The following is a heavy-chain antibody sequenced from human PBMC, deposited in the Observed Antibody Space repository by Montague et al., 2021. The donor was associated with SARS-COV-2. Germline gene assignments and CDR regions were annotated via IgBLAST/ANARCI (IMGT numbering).Heavy chain of an antibody. Sequence: PALVKPTQTLTLTCTFSGFSLSTSGMCVSWIRQPPGKALEWLALIDWDDDKYYSTSLKTRLTISKDTSKNQVVLTMTNMDPVDTATYYCARMPVSGTAMGQYYNYYGMDVWGQGTTVTVSS. CDR1: GFSLSTSGMC. V-gene: IGHV2-70*01. CDR2: IDWDDDK. CDR3: ARMPVSGTAMGQYYNYYGMDV. D-gene: IGHD5-18*01. J-gene: IGHJ6*02.